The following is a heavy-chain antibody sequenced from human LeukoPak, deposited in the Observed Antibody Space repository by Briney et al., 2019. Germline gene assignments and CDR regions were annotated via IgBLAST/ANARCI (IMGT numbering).Heavy chain of an antibody. CDR2: INHSGST. D-gene: IGHD3-22*01. CDR1: GGSFSGYY. V-gene: IGHV4-34*01. CDR3: AREIVVAYFDY. J-gene: IGHJ4*02. Sequence: PSETLSLTCAVYGGSFSGYYWSWIRQPPGKGLEWIGEINHSGSTNYNPSLKSRVTISVDTSKNQFSLKLSSVTAAGTAVYYCAREIVVAYFDYWGQGTLVTVSS.